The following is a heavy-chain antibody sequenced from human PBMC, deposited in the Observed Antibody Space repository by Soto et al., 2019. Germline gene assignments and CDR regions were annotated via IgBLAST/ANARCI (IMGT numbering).Heavy chain of an antibody. V-gene: IGHV3-48*01. J-gene: IGHJ6*02. CDR2: ISSSSNK. Sequence: GGSLRLSCAASGFTFSSYSMNWVRQAPGKGLEWVSYISSSSNKYYADSVKGRFTISRDNSKNTLYLQMNSLRAEDTAVYYCARFITGTTNYYYYYGMDVWGQGTTVTVSS. CDR3: ARFITGTTNYYYYYGMDV. D-gene: IGHD1-7*01. CDR1: GFTFSSYS.